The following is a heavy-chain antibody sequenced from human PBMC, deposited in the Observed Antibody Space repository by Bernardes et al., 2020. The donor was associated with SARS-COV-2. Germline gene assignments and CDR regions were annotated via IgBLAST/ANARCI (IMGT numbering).Heavy chain of an antibody. D-gene: IGHD1-1*01. CDR2: IFYSGST. CDR1: GGSISSIKYY. Sequence: SETLSLTCNVSGGSISSIKYYWNWIRQPPGKGLEWIGSIFYSGSTHYSPSLKSRVTISVDTSKNVLSLMLSSVTVADAAVYHWVRRHGHNVLFDLWGPGTLVTVSS. V-gene: IGHV4-39*01. CDR3: VRRHGHNVLFDL. J-gene: IGHJ4*02.